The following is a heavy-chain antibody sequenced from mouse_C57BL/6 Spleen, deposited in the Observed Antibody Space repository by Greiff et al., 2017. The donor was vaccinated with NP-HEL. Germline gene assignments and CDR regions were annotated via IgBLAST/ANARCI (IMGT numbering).Heavy chain of an antibody. CDR3: AKITTVVAPYFDV. CDR1: GYAFSSSW. CDR2: IYPGDGDT. Sequence: QVQLQQSGPELVKPGASVKISCKASGYAFSSSWMNWVKQRPGKGLEWIGRIYPGDGDTNYNGKFKGKATLTADKSSSTAYMQLSSLTSEDSVVYFCAKITTVVAPYFDVWGTGTTVTVSS. J-gene: IGHJ1*03. D-gene: IGHD1-1*01. V-gene: IGHV1-82*01.